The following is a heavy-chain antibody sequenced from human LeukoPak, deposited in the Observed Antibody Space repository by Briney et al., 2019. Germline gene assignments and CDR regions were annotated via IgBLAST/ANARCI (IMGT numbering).Heavy chain of an antibody. J-gene: IGHJ5*02. CDR1: GGSISSGSYY. V-gene: IGHV4-61*02. CDR2: IYTSGST. D-gene: IGHD2-15*01. Sequence: SQTLSLTCTVSGGSISSGSYYWSWIRQPAGTGLEWIGRIYTSGSTNYNPSLKSRVTISVDTSKNQFSLKLSSATAADTAVYYCARVYSEDDNWFDPWGQGTLVTVSS. CDR3: ARVYSEDDNWFDP.